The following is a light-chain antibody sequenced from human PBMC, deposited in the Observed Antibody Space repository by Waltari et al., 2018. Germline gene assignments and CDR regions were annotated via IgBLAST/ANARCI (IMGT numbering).Light chain of an antibody. V-gene: IGKV3-20*01. CDR2: HAS. CDR3: QKYESLPAT. J-gene: IGKJ1*01. Sequence: EIVLPQPPGPLSLSPGERATLACRASQSVGRYLVWYQQKPGQAPRLLIYHASIRATGIPDRFSGSGSGTDFSLTISRLEPEDFAVYYCQKYESLPATFGQGTKVEI. CDR1: QSVGRY.